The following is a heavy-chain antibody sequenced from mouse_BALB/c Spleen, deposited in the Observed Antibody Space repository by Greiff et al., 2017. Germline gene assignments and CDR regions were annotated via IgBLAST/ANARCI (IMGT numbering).Heavy chain of an antibody. CDR2: IDPANGNT. Sequence: VQLQQSGAELVKPGASVKLSCTASGFNIKDTYMHWVKQRPEQGLEWIGRIDPANGNTKYDPKFQGKATITADTSSNTAYLQLSSLTSEDTAVYYCARTPSYGSSSRDYWGQGTTLTVSS. D-gene: IGHD1-1*01. CDR3: ARTPSYGSSSRDY. J-gene: IGHJ2*01. V-gene: IGHV14-3*02. CDR1: GFNIKDTY.